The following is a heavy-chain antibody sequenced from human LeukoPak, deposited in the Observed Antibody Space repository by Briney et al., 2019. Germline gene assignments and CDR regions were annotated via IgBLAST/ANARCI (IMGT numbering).Heavy chain of an antibody. J-gene: IGHJ4*02. CDR1: GYTFTGYY. Sequence: ASVKVSCKASGYTFTGYYMHWVRQAPGQGLEWMGWINPNSGGTNYAQKFQGRVTTTRDTSISTAYMELSRLRSDDTAVYYSAVGLSMVRGVINDYWGQGTLVTVSS. CDR2: INPNSGGT. V-gene: IGHV1-2*02. D-gene: IGHD3-10*01. CDR3: AVGLSMVRGVINDY.